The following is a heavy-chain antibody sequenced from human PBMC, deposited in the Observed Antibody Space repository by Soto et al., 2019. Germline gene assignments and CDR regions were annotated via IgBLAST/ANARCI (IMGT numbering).Heavy chain of an antibody. D-gene: IGHD5-12*01. J-gene: IGHJ4*02. Sequence: SVKVSCKASGGTFSSYAISWVRQAPGQGLEWMGGIIPIFGTANYAQKFQGRVTITADESTSTAYMELSSLRSEDTAVYYCASESYSGYDVSFDYWGQGTLVTVSS. V-gene: IGHV1-69*13. CDR2: IIPIFGTA. CDR1: GGTFSSYA. CDR3: ASESYSGYDVSFDY.